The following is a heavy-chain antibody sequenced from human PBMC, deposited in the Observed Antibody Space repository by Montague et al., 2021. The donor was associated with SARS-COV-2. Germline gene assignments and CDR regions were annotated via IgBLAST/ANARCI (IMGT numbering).Heavy chain of an antibody. D-gene: IGHD3-9*01. V-gene: IGHV3-49*04. Sequence: SLRLSCPASGFTFGDYAMSWVRQAPGKGLEWVGFIRSKAYGGTTEYAASVKGRFTISKDDSKSIAYLQMNSLKTEDTAVYYCTRGVLRYFDWLLYSIIDYFDYWGQGALVTVSS. CDR3: TRGVLRYFDWLLYSIIDYFDY. CDR1: GFTFGDYA. J-gene: IGHJ4*02. CDR2: IRSKAYGGTT.